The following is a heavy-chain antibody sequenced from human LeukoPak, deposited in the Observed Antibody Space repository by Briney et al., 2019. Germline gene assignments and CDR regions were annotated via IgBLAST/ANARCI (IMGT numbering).Heavy chain of an antibody. CDR1: GFTFSDYY. V-gene: IGHV3-11*01. J-gene: IGHJ4*02. CDR2: ISKNGKTI. CDR3: AKDPPGRHNLLLTILDD. D-gene: IGHD2-15*01. Sequence: GGSLRLSCAASGFTFSDYYMSWIRQAPGKGLEWLSYISKNGKTIYYAGSVKGRFTISRDNAKKSVFLQMNSLGAEDSAVYYCAKDPPGRHNLLLTILDDWGQGTLVTVSS.